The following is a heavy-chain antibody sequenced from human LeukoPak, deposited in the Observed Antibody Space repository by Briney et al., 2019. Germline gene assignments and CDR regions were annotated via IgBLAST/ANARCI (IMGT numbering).Heavy chain of an antibody. Sequence: SETLSLTCAAYGGSFSGHYWSWIRQPPGKGLERIAEINHSGSTTYSPSLKSRVTMGVDTSKNQFSLKLSAVTAADTAVYYCARVHQQLALYAFDIWGHGTLVTVSS. CDR2: INHSGST. CDR3: ARVHQQLALYAFDI. D-gene: IGHD6-13*01. V-gene: IGHV4-34*01. CDR1: GGSFSGHY. J-gene: IGHJ3*02.